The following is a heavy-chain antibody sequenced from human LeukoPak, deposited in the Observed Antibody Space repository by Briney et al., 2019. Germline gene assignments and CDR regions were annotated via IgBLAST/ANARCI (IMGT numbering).Heavy chain of an antibody. Sequence: GGSLRLSCAASGFIFSNYGMSWVRQAPGKGLEWVSGVTGSGGNTYYADSVKGRFTLSRDNSKNTLDLQMNSLRAEDTAVYYCAKGWGSQSFFDYWGQGALVTVSS. J-gene: IGHJ4*02. CDR2: VTGSGGNT. CDR1: GFIFSNYG. CDR3: AKGWGSQSFFDY. V-gene: IGHV3-23*01. D-gene: IGHD7-27*01.